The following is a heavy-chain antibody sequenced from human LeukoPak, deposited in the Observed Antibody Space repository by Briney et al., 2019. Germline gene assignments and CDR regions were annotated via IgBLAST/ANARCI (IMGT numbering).Heavy chain of an antibody. V-gene: IGHV3-15*01. CDR3: TTHGGDYPTY. Sequence: PGGSLRLSCAASGFTFSSYSMNWVRQAPGKGLEWVGRIKSKTDGGTTDYAAPVKARFTISRDDSKNTLFLQMNSLKTEGTAVYFCTTHGGDYPTYWGQGTLVTVSS. D-gene: IGHD4-17*01. CDR2: IKSKTDGGTT. J-gene: IGHJ4*02. CDR1: GFTFSSYS.